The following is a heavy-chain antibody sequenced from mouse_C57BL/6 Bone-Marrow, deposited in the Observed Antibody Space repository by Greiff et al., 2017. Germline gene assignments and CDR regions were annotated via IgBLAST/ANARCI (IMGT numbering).Heavy chain of an antibody. D-gene: IGHD1-1*01. CDR1: GYAFSSYW. J-gene: IGHJ2*01. CDR3: ASPFITTVVAAFDY. CDR2: IYPGDGDT. Sequence: VQLQQSGAELVKPGASVKISCKASGYAFSSYWMNWVKQRPGKGLEWIGQIYPGDGDTNYTGKVQGKATMTADKTSSTSYMQLSSLTSEDSAVYFCASPFITTVVAAFDYWGQGTTLTVSS. V-gene: IGHV1-80*01.